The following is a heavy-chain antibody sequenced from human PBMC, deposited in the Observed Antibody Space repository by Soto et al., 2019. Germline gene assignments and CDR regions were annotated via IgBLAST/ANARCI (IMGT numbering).Heavy chain of an antibody. J-gene: IGHJ6*03. D-gene: IGHD2-8*02. V-gene: IGHV3-9*01. CDR2: IFWNSGTI. CDR3: AKGQCTGVKCYSDYMDV. Sequence: DVQLVESGGGLVQPGRSLRLSCEVSGVRFGDYAMHWVQQATGKGLEWVSGIFWNSGTIAYADSVKGRFNISGDNAKKSLDLQMNSLRPDDTALYYCAKGQCTGVKCYSDYMDVWGKGTTVTVSS. CDR1: GVRFGDYA.